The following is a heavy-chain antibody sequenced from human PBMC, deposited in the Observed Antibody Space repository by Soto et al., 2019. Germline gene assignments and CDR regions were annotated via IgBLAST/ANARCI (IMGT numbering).Heavy chain of an antibody. Sequence: QIQLLQSGAEVKKPGASVKVTCKASGYTFRNFGISWVRQAPGQGLEWMGWIGAYNANANYAQKFQGRLTMTADTSTSTGYMELRSLRSDDTAVYYCARENSYFDYWGQGTLVTVSS. CDR1: GYTFRNFG. V-gene: IGHV1-18*01. CDR2: IGAYNANA. J-gene: IGHJ4*02. CDR3: ARENSYFDY.